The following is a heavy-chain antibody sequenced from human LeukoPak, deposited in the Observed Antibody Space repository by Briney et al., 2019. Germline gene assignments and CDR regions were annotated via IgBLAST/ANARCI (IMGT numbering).Heavy chain of an antibody. CDR2: IFYSGNS. V-gene: IGHV4-38-2*02. D-gene: IGHD3-22*01. Sequence: SETLSLTCTVSGYSISSGYYWGWIRQPPGKGLEWIASIFYSGNSYYNPSLKSRVTISVDTSQTQFSLKLSSVTAADTAVYFCARGRGSYYDQYYFDYWGQGTLVTVSS. CDR1: GYSISSGYY. CDR3: ARGRGSYYDQYYFDY. J-gene: IGHJ4*02.